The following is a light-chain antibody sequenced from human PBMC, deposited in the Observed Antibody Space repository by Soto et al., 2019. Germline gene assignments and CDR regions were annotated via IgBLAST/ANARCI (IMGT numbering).Light chain of an antibody. V-gene: IGLV1-40*01. CDR1: SSNIGAGYD. J-gene: IGLJ1*01. CDR3: QSYDGTLSGSYV. CDR2: GTT. Sequence: QSVLTQPTSVSGAPGQRVTISCTGSSSNIGAGYDVHWYQQLPGTAPKLVIYGTTNRPSGVPDRFSGSKSGTSASLAITWLQAEDEADYYCQSYDGTLSGSYVFGIGTKVTVL.